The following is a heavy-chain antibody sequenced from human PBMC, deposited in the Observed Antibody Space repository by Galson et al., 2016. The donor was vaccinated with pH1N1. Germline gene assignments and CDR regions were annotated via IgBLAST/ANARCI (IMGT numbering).Heavy chain of an antibody. D-gene: IGHD5-18*01. CDR3: ARLSASSYGRAQYSMGV. Sequence: QSGAEVTQPGESLKISCEGSGYIFTNYWIGWVRQMPGKGLELMGIIYPGDSDTRYSPSFQGRVTISVDKSINIAYLQWSNLKASDTAIYFCARLSASSYGRAQYSMGVWGKGTTVTVSS. V-gene: IGHV5-51*01. J-gene: IGHJ6*03. CDR2: IYPGDSDT. CDR1: GYIFTNYW.